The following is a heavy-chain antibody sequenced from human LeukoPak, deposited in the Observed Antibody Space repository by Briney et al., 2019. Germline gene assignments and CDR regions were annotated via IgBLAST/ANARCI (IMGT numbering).Heavy chain of an antibody. J-gene: IGHJ6*03. V-gene: IGHV4-61*02. CDR3: ARDEEFYYYMDV. CDR1: GGSIRSGSYY. CDR2: IYTSGST. Sequence: KPSQTLSLTCTVSGGSIRSGSYYWSWVRQPAGKGLEWIGRIYTSGSTNYNPSLKSRVTISVDTSKNQFSLKLSSVTAADTAVYYCARDEEFYYYMDVWGKGTTVTVSS.